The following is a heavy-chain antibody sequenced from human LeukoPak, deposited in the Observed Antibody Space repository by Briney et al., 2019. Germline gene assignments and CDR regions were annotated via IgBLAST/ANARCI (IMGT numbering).Heavy chain of an antibody. J-gene: IGHJ4*02. V-gene: IGHV3-7*01. D-gene: IGHD2-21*01. CDR3: ARPVNRLFLF. CDR2: IKEDGGET. CDR1: GSSLSGDW. Sequence: GGSLRLSCVGSGSSLSGDWMTWVRQAPGTGLEWVANIKEDGGETYYVDSVKGRFTISRDNAKNSLYLQMNNLRAEDTAVYFCARPVNRLFLFWGPGTQVTVSS.